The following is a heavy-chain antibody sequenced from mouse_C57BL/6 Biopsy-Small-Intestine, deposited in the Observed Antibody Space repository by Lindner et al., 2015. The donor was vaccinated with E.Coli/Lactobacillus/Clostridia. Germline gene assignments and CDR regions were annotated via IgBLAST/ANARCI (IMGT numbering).Heavy chain of an antibody. CDR1: GYAFSSSW. Sequence: VQLQESGPELVKPGASVKISCKASGYAFSSSWMNWVKQRPGKGLEWIGWIYPGNGDTNYSGKFRGKATLTADKSSITAYMQLSSLTSEDSAVYFCARAYDYDDGYYFDYWGQGTTLTVSS. D-gene: IGHD2-4*01. V-gene: IGHV1-82*01. J-gene: IGHJ2*01. CDR2: IYPGNGDT. CDR3: ARAYDYDDGYYFDY.